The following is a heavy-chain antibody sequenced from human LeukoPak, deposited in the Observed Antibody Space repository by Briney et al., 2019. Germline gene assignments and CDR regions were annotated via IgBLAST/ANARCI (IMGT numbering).Heavy chain of an antibody. CDR2: INPSGGST. J-gene: IGHJ4*02. CDR1: GYTFTSYY. Sequence: GASVKVSCNASGYTFTSYYMHWVRQAPGQGLEWMGIINPSGGSTSYAQKFQGRVTMTRDMSTSTVYMELSSLRSEDTAVYYCARDRPGRDGYTGVDFWGQGTLVTVSS. V-gene: IGHV1-46*01. CDR3: ARDRPGRDGYTGVDF. D-gene: IGHD5-24*01.